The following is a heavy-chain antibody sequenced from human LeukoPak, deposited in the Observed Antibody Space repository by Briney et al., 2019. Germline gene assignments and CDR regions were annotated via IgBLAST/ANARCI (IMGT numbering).Heavy chain of an antibody. V-gene: IGHV4-34*01. CDR2: TKHSEST. Sequence: SETLSLTCAVYGGSFSDYYWSWIRQSPGKGLEWIGEIKSTGTTNWIGETKHSESTNYNPSLRSRVTISADTSKNQFSLKLTSVTAADTAVYYCARVIGSDTRDYYLGYWGQGTLVTVYS. D-gene: IGHD2-2*01. J-gene: IGHJ4*02. CDR1: GGSFSDYY. CDR3: ARVIGSDTRDYYLGY.